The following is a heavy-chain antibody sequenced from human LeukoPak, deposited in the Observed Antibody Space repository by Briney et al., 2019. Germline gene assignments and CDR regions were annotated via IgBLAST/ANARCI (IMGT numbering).Heavy chain of an antibody. CDR1: GFTFSSYS. CDR3: ARDPPRDGLQALDY. V-gene: IGHV3-21*01. Sequence: GGSLRLSCAASGFTFSSYSMNWVRQAPGKGLEWVSSISSSSSYIYYADSVKGRFTISRDNAKNSLYLQMNSLRAEDTAVYYCARDPPRDGLQALDYWGQGTLVTVSS. J-gene: IGHJ4*02. CDR2: ISSSSSYI. D-gene: IGHD3-10*01.